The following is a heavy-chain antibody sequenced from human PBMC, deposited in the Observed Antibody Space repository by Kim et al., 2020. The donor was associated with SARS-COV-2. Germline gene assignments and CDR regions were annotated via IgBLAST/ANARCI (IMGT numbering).Heavy chain of an antibody. CDR3: ATRGGSLLY. CDR2: IDPNSGGT. Sequence: ASVKVSCKASGYTFTGSDMHWVRQAPGQGLEWMGWIDPNSGGTNYAQKFQGRFTMTRDTSVTTAYMELSRLRADDTAVYYCATRGGSLLYSGQGTLVTVS. J-gene: IGHJ4*02. V-gene: IGHV1-2*02. CDR1: GYTFTGSD. D-gene: IGHD2-15*01.